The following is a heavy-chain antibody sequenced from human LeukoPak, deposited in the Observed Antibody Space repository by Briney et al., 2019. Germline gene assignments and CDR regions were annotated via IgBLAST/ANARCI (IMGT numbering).Heavy chain of an antibody. D-gene: IGHD1-26*01. V-gene: IGHV1-2*02. CDR3: ARGVVGATEFDY. CDR2: INPKNGGA. CDR1: GYTFIGHY. Sequence: GASVKVSCTTSGYTFIGHYIHWVRQAPGQGLEWMGWINPKNGGANYAQKFQGRVTMTRDTSISTAYMELSRLRSDDTAVYYCARGVVGATEFDYWGQGTLVTVSS. J-gene: IGHJ4*02.